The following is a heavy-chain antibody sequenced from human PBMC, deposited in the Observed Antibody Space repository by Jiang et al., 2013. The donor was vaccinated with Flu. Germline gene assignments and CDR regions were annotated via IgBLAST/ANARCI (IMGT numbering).Heavy chain of an antibody. J-gene: IGHJ4*02. CDR1: GGTFSSYA. CDR2: IIPMFGTT. Sequence: GAEVKKPGSSVKVSCKASGGTFSSYAFSWVRQAPGQGLEWMGGIIPMFGTTKYAQKFQGRVTITADETTSTAYMELSSLRSDDTAVYYCAGHNWNLGEFDFWGQGTLVTVSS. V-gene: IGHV1-69*01. CDR3: AGHNWNLGEFDF. D-gene: IGHD1-20*01.